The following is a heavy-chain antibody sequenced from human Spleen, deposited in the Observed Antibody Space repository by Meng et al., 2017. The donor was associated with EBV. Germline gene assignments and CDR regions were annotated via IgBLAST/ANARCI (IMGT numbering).Heavy chain of an antibody. J-gene: IGHJ4*02. V-gene: IGHV7-4-1*01. CDR1: GYTYTSSS. CDR2: IHINTWNP. CDR3: ARDKIAVAGITGDY. D-gene: IGHD6-19*01. Sequence: SCMNKPGDSVQVSCQAAGYTYTSSSMHLVRHAPGQGLEWMWWIHINTWNPTYAQGFTCRFVFSLSTSASTAYLQIDSPKAEDTAVYYCARDKIAVAGITGDYWGQGTLVTVSS.